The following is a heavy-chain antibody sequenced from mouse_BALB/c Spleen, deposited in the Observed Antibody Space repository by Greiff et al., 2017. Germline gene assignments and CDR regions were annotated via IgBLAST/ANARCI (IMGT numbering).Heavy chain of an antibody. J-gene: IGHJ2*01. CDR2: IRNKANGYTT. CDR3: ARDGYYVGDY. Sequence: DVKLVESGGGLVQPGGSLRLSCATSGFTFTDYYMSWVRQPPGKALEWLGFIRNKANGYTTEYSASVKGRFTISRDNSQSNLYLQMNTLRAEDSATYYGARDGYYVGDYWGQGTTLTVSS. D-gene: IGHD2-3*01. V-gene: IGHV7-3*02. CDR1: GFTFTDYY.